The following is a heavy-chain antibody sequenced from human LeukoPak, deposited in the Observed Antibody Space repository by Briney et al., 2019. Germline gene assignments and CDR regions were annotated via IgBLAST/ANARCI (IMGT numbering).Heavy chain of an antibody. D-gene: IGHD6-6*01. V-gene: IGHV1-46*01. CDR2: INPTGGST. CDR1: GYTFLSHF. Sequence: ASVKVSCKASGYTFLSHFMHWVRQAPGQGLEWMGIINPTGGSTTYAQKFQGRVTMTRDTSTSTVYMELSSLRSDDTAVYYCARTAARRFDYWGQGTLVTVSS. J-gene: IGHJ4*02. CDR3: ARTAARRFDY.